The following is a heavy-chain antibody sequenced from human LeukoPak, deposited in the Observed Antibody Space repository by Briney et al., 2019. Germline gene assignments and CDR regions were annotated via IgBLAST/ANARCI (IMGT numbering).Heavy chain of an antibody. CDR3: AKDPQYYYNSGGYYFDYFDS. Sequence: GGSLRLSCAASGFTLINYAMSWVRQAPRKGPEWVSGISSNGGTTYYADSVKGRFTVSRDNSKNTLYLQMNSLRAEDTAVYYCAKDPQYYYNSGGYYFDYFDSWGQGTLVAVSS. J-gene: IGHJ4*02. CDR1: GFTLINYA. CDR2: ISSNGGTT. D-gene: IGHD3-22*01. V-gene: IGHV3-23*01.